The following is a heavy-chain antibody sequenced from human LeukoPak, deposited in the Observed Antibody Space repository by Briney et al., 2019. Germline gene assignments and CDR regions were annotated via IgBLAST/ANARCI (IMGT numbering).Heavy chain of an antibody. Sequence: RGSPRLSCAASGFTFTSYGMTWVRQVPGKGLEWVSSITGAGSSTKYADSVNGRFTISRDNSKNTVYLQMTGLRAEDTAAYYCARKVAVAMDLDYGGQGTLVTVSS. CDR1: GFTFTSYG. V-gene: IGHV3-23*01. CDR2: ITGAGSST. J-gene: IGHJ4*02. D-gene: IGHD5-18*01. CDR3: ARKVAVAMDLDY.